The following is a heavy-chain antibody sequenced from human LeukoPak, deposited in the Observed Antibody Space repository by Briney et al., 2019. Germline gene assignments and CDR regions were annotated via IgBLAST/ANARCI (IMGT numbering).Heavy chain of an antibody. J-gene: IGHJ4*02. CDR3: ANEGFLTGYPLDY. V-gene: IGHV3-30*18. D-gene: IGHD3-9*01. CDR2: ISNDGGNN. Sequence: GRSLRLSCAASGFTFSNYGMHWVRQAPGKGLEWVAVISNDGGNNYYADSVKGRFTISRDNSKNTLYLQMNSLRTEDTAVYYCANEGFLTGYPLDYWGQGTLVTVSS. CDR1: GFTFSNYG.